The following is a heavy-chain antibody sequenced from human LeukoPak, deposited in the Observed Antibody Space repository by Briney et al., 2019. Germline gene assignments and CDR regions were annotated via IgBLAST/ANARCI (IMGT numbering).Heavy chain of an antibody. J-gene: IGHJ4*02. Sequence: ASVKVSCKASGYTFTSYYIHWVRQAPGQGLEWMGIINPSGGSTSYAQKFQGRVTMTRDMSTSTVYMELSSLRSEDTAVYYCAVPAQTKHSSSLNYWRQGTLVTVSP. D-gene: IGHD6-6*01. CDR1: GYTFTSYY. CDR3: AVPAQTKHSSSLNY. CDR2: INPSGGST. V-gene: IGHV1-46*01.